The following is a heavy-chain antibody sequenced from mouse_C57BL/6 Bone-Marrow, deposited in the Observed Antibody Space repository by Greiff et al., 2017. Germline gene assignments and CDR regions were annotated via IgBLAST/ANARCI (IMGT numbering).Heavy chain of an antibody. D-gene: IGHD2-3*01. Sequence: DVQLVESGGGLVKPGGSLKLSCAASGFTFSSYAMSWVRQTPEKRLEWVAPISDGGSYTYYPDNVKGRFTISRDNAKNNLYLQMSHLKSEDTAMXYCARDGGLLLDYWGQGTTLTVSS. J-gene: IGHJ2*01. CDR2: ISDGGSYT. CDR3: ARDGGLLLDY. V-gene: IGHV5-4*01. CDR1: GFTFSSYA.